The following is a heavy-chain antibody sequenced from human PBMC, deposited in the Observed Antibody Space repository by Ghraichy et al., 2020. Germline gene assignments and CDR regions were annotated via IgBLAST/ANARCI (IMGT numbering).Heavy chain of an antibody. CDR1: GFTVSSNY. J-gene: IGHJ4*02. V-gene: IGHV3-66*04. CDR2: IYSGGST. CDR3: ARLNYYDSSGPLFDY. Sequence: GGSLRLSCAASGFTVSSNYMSWVRQAPGKGLEWVSVIYSGGSTYYADSVKGRSTISRDNSKNTLYLQMNSLRAEDTAVYYCARLNYYDSSGPLFDYWGQGTLVTVSS. D-gene: IGHD3-22*01.